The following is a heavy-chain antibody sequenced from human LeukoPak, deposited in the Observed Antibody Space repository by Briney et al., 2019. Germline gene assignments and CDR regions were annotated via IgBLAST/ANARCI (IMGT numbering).Heavy chain of an antibody. CDR1: GYTFIDYG. CDR2: VSGNNGST. Sequence: GASVKVSCKASGYTFIDYGIGWVRQAPGQGLEWMGWVSGNNGSTDYTQKVQGRVTLTTDTSTSTGYMEVRNLRPDDTAVYYCARGRHIVEVTAPDYWGQGTLVTVSS. J-gene: IGHJ4*02. D-gene: IGHD2-21*02. V-gene: IGHV1-18*01. CDR3: ARGRHIVEVTAPDY.